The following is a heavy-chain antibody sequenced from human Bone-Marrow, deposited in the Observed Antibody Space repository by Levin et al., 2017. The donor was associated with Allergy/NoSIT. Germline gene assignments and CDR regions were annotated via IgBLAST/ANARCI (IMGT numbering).Heavy chain of an antibody. D-gene: IGHD2-8*01. Sequence: SETLSLTCNVSTDSMSHFYWSWIRLPAGRGLEWIGRIYGSGTTKYNPSLKTRVTMSIATSKNQFSLTLTSVTAADTAVYFCARDNDASDYFRHWGQGILVTVSS. J-gene: IGHJ4*02. CDR3: ARDNDASDYFRH. CDR2: IYGSGTT. V-gene: IGHV4-4*07. CDR1: TDSMSHFY.